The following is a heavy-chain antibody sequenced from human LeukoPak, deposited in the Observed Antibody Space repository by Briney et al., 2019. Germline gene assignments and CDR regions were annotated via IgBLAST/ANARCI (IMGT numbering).Heavy chain of an antibody. J-gene: IGHJ4*02. D-gene: IGHD3-10*01. CDR1: GYTFTSYG. Sequence: GASVKVSCKASGYTFTSYGISWVRQAPGQGLEWMGWISAYNGNTNYAQKFQGRVTMTEDTSTDTAYMELSSLRSEDTAVYYCATRAFGRGDDYWGQGTLVTVSS. CDR3: ATRAFGRGDDY. V-gene: IGHV1-18*01. CDR2: ISAYNGNT.